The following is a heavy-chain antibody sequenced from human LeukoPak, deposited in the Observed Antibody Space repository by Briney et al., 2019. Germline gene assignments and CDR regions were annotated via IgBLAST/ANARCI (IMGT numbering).Heavy chain of an antibody. D-gene: IGHD3-3*01. Sequence: ASVKVSCKASGGTFSTYAFSWVRQAPGQGLEWMGWISAYNGNTNYAQKLQGRVTMTTDTSTSTAYMELRSLRSDDTAVYYCARSNVPYYDFWSGYYFPDYWGQGTLVTVSS. CDR3: ARSNVPYYDFWSGYYFPDY. CDR2: ISAYNGNT. J-gene: IGHJ4*02. V-gene: IGHV1-18*04. CDR1: GGTFSTYA.